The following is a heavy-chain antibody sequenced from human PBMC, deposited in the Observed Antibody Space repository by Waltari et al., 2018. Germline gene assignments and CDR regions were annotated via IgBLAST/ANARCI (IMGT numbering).Heavy chain of an antibody. CDR1: GFTFSSYG. J-gene: IGHJ4*02. CDR2: IWYDGSNK. D-gene: IGHD4-17*01. CDR3: ASRPFYGDYPNYFDY. V-gene: IGHV3-33*08. Sequence: QVQLVESGGGVVQPGRSLRLSCAASGFTFSSYGMHWVRQAPGKGLEWVAVIWYDGSNKYYADSVKGRFTISRDNSKNTLYLQMNSLRAEDTAVYYCASRPFYGDYPNYFDYWGQGTLVIVSS.